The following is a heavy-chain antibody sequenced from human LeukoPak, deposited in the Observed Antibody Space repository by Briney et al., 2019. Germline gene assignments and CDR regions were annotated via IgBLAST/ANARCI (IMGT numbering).Heavy chain of an antibody. J-gene: IGHJ4*02. V-gene: IGHV1-69*13. CDR3: ARNSLYYDSSGLYYFDY. CDR2: IIPIFGTA. CDR1: GGTFSSYA. Sequence: ASVKVSCKASGGTFSSYAISWVRQAPGQGLEWMGGIIPIFGTANYAQKFQGRVTITADESTSTAYMELSSLRSEDTAVYYCARNSLYYDSSGLYYFDYWGQGTLVTVSS. D-gene: IGHD3-22*01.